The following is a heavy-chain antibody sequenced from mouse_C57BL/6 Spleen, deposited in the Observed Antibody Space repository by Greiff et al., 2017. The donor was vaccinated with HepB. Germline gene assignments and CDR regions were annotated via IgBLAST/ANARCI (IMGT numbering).Heavy chain of an antibody. V-gene: IGHV1-64*01. CDR2: IHPNSGST. CDR1: GYTFTSYW. Sequence: QVQLQQPGAELVKPGASVKLSCKASGYTFTSYWMHWVKQRPGQGLEWIGMIHPNSGSTNYNEKFKSKATLTVDKSSSTAYMQLSSLTSEDSAVYYCARYNDGQIRGFAYWGQGTLVTVSA. CDR3: ARYNDGQIRGFAY. J-gene: IGHJ3*01. D-gene: IGHD5-1-1*01.